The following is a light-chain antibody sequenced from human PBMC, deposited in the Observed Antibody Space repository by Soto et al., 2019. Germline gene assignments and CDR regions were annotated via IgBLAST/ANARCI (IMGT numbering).Light chain of an antibody. CDR2: AAS. CDR1: QGISTC. Sequence: DIQMTQSPSSVSASVGDRVTITCRASQGISTCLAWYQHKPGKAPKLLIYAASRLQSGVPSRFSGSGSGTDFNLTHSSLQPDEFATDYCLTADTFPRSFDPGTKVEIK. J-gene: IGKJ3*01. V-gene: IGKV1-12*01. CDR3: LTADTFPRS.